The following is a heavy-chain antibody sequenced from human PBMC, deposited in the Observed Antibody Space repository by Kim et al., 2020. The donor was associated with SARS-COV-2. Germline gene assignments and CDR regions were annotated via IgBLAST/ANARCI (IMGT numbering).Heavy chain of an antibody. J-gene: IGHJ4*02. CDR1: GGSFSGYY. CDR2: INHSGST. CDR3: ARGVRIAAHY. D-gene: IGHD6-6*01. Sequence: SETLSLTCAVYGGSFSGYYWSWIRQPPGKGLEWIGEINHSGSTNYNPSLKSRVTISVDTSKNQFSLKLSSVTAADTAVYYCARGVRIAAHYWGQGTLVTVSS. V-gene: IGHV4-34*01.